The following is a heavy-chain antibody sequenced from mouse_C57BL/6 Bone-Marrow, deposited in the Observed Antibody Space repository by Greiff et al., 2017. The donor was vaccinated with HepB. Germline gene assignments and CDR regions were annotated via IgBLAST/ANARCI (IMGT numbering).Heavy chain of an antibody. D-gene: IGHD3-2*02. Sequence: QVQLQQPGAELVRPGTSVKLSCKASGYTFTSYWMHWVKQRPGQGLEWIGVIDPSDSYTNYNQKFKGKATLTVDTSSSTAYMQLSSLTSEDSSVYYCAREGAAQATFAYWGQGTLVTVSA. CDR1: GYTFTSYW. CDR2: IDPSDSYT. V-gene: IGHV1-59*01. J-gene: IGHJ3*01. CDR3: AREGAAQATFAY.